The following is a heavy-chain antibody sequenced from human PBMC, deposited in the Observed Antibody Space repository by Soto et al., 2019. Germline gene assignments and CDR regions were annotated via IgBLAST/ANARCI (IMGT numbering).Heavy chain of an antibody. CDR1: GGPIPNY. CDR2: IYDSGST. V-gene: IGHV4-31*03. CDR3: ARVNLDYVTGMDV. D-gene: IGHD4-17*01. Sequence: QVQLQESGPGLVKPSQTLSLTCTVSGGPIPNYGSWIRQHPGKGLEWIGYIYDSGSTYYNPSLKSRVTMSVDTSKNQSSLKLTSVTPADTAVYYCARVNLDYVTGMDVWGQGTTVTVSS. J-gene: IGHJ6*02.